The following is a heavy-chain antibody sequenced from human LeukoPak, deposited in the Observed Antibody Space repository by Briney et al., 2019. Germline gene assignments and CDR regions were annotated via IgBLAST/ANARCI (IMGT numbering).Heavy chain of an antibody. CDR2: ISSDGSQT. J-gene: IGHJ4*02. CDR1: GFTFSSYW. CDR3: AGDTAMRIDY. V-gene: IGHV3-74*01. D-gene: IGHD2-2*01. Sequence: HAGGSLRLSCAACGFTFSSYWIHWVRQAPGKGLVWVSCISSDGSQTRYADSVKGRFTVSRDNAKNTLYLQMNSLRAEATAVYYCAGDTAMRIDYWGQGTLVTVSS.